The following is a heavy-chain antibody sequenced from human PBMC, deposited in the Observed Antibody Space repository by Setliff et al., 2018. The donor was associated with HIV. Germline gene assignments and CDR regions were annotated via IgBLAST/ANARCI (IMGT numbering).Heavy chain of an antibody. D-gene: IGHD3-22*01. CDR2: ISSSGNYI. J-gene: IGHJ5*02. Sequence: PGGSLRLSCAASGFTFSIYTINWVRQAPGKGLEWVSSISSSGNYINYADSVKGRFTNSRDNAKNSLDLQMNSLRAEDTAVYFCARSESSGYSLPYTRFDAWGQGALVTVSS. CDR3: ARSESSGYSLPYTRFDA. CDR1: GFTFSIYT. V-gene: IGHV3-21*01.